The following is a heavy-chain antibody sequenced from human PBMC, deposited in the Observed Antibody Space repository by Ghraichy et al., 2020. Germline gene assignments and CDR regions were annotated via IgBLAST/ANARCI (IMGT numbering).Heavy chain of an antibody. CDR1: GGSISSYY. CDR3: ARHPNWGSAFDI. V-gene: IGHV4-59*08. J-gene: IGHJ3*02. Sequence: QTLSLTCTVSGGSISSYYWSWIRQPPGKGLEWIGYIYYSGSTNYNPSLKSRVTISVDTSKNQFSLKLSSVTAADTAVYYCARHPNWGSAFDIWGQGTMVTVSS. CDR2: IYYSGST. D-gene: IGHD7-27*01.